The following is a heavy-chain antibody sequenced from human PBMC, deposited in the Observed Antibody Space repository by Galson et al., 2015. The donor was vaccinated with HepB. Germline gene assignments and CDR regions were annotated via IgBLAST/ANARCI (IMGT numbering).Heavy chain of an antibody. J-gene: IGHJ4*02. Sequence: QSGAEVKKPGESLNISCKGSGYRFSSYWIGWVRQMPGKGLEWMGIIYPGDSDARYSPSFQGQVTMSADKSISTAYLQWSSLKASDTDIYYCARPFCSSINCYSIGYWGQGTLVTVSS. D-gene: IGHD2-2*01. CDR2: IYPGDSDA. V-gene: IGHV5-51*03. CDR3: ARPFCSSINCYSIGY. CDR1: GYRFSSYW.